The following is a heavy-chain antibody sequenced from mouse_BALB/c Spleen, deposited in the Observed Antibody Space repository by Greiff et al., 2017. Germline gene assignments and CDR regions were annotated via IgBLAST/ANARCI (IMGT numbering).Heavy chain of an antibody. CDR3: AKRYYAMDD. CDR2: ISYSGST. V-gene: IGHV3-2*02. J-gene: IGHJ4*01. CDR1: GYSITSDYA. Sequence: VQLQQSGPGLVKPSQSLSLTCTVTGYSITSDYAWNWIRQFPGNKLEWMGYISYSGSTSYNPSLKSRISITRDTSKNQFFLQLNSVTTEDTATYYCAKRYYAMDDWGQGTSVTVSS.